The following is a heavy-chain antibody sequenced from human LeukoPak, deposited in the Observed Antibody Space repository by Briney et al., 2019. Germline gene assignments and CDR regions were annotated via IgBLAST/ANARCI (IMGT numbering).Heavy chain of an antibody. D-gene: IGHD2-21*02. V-gene: IGHV3-7*03. Sequence: DSVKGRFTISRDNAKNSLYLQMNSLRAEDTAVYYCARGGDYPWYFDYWGQGTLVTVSS. CDR3: ARGGDYPWYFDY. J-gene: IGHJ4*02.